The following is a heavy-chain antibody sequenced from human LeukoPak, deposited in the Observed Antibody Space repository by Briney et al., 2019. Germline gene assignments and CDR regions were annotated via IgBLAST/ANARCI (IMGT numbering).Heavy chain of an antibody. J-gene: IGHJ6*03. CDR3: TRGGFDHNMDV. Sequence: GGSLRLSCAASGFTLSSYWMHWVRHAPGTGQVWVSYIDNDGTHTAYADSVRGRFTVSRDNAKNMLFLQMNGLRAEDTAIYYCTRGGFDHNMDVWGKGTMVTVSS. CDR1: GFTLSSYW. V-gene: IGHV3-74*01. D-gene: IGHD3-9*01. CDR2: IDNDGTHT.